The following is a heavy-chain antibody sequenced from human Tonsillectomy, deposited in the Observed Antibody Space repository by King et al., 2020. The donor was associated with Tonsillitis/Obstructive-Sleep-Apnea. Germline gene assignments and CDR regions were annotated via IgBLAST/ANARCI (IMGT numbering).Heavy chain of an antibody. V-gene: IGHV3-7*04. Sequence: VQLVESGGGLVQPGGSLRLSCAASGFTFSSYWMSWVRQAPGRGLEWVANIKQDGGEGYYVDSVKGRFTISRDNAKNSLYLQMNSLRAEDTAVYYCARYGTGTDNAFDIWGQGTMVTVSS. J-gene: IGHJ3*02. CDR3: ARYGTGTDNAFDI. CDR2: IKQDGGEG. D-gene: IGHD1-7*01. CDR1: GFTFSSYW.